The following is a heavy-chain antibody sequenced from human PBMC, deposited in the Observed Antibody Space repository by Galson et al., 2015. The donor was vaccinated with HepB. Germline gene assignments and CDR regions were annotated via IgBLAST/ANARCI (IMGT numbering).Heavy chain of an antibody. J-gene: IGHJ5*02. CDR3: TRETNTEGQYYYGSGRLFNWFDP. CDR2: TYYWSKWYN. D-gene: IGHD3-10*01. CDR1: GDSVSSNSAA. Sequence: CAISGDSVSSNSAAWNWIRQSPSRGLEWLGRTYYWSKWYNDYAVSVKSRITINPDTSKNQFSLQLNSVTPEDTAVYYCTRETNTEGQYYYGSGRLFNWFDPWGQGTLVTVSS. V-gene: IGHV6-1*01.